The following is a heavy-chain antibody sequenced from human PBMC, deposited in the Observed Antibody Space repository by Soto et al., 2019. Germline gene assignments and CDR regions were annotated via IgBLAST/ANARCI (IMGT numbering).Heavy chain of an antibody. V-gene: IGHV3-13*01. CDR2: LSYAGDT. CDR1: GFTLSTYD. Sequence: EVQLVESGGGLVQPGGSLRLSCAASGFTLSTYDMHWVRQATGKGLEWVAALSYAGDTYYPGSVKGRFTVSRESAKNSXXXXXXXXXXXXXXXXXXXXXXXXXXXXXXMDVWGKGTTVTVSS. J-gene: IGHJ6*03. CDR3: XXXXXXXXXXXXMDV.